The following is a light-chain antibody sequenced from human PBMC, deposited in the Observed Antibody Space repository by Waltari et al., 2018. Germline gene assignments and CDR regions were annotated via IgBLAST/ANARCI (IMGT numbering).Light chain of an antibody. J-gene: IGLJ3*02. Sequence: QSALTQPASVSGSPGQSVTISCTGTSNDVGFSNSVSWYQDKPGQGPKVIIYDVSDRPSGFSARFSGSKSGNTASLTISGLQAEDEADYYCSSESSDKVVLFGGGTKVTVL. CDR1: SNDVGFSNS. CDR2: DVS. CDR3: SSESSDKVVL. V-gene: IGLV2-14*03.